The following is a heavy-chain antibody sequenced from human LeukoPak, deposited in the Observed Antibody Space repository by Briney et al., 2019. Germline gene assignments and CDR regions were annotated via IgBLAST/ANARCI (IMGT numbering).Heavy chain of an antibody. Sequence: PGGSLRLSCAASGFTFSSYWMSWVRQAPGKGLEWVANIKQDGSEKYYVDSVKGRFTISRDNAKNSLYLQMNSLRAEDTAVYYCARGDRGAHDAFDIWGQGTMVTVSS. D-gene: IGHD1-26*01. CDR1: GFTFSSYW. CDR2: IKQDGSEK. J-gene: IGHJ3*02. V-gene: IGHV3-7*03. CDR3: ARGDRGAHDAFDI.